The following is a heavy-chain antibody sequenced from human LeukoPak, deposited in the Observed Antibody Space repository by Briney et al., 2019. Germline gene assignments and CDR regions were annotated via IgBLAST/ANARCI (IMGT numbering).Heavy chain of an antibody. Sequence: ASVKVSCKASGGTFSSYAISWVRQAPGQGLEWMGWISAYNGNTNYAQKLQGRVTMTTDTSTSTAYMELRSLRSDDTAVYYCARVEMATIWGKYWGQGTLVTVSS. D-gene: IGHD5-24*01. CDR2: ISAYNGNT. CDR1: GGTFSSYA. V-gene: IGHV1-18*01. J-gene: IGHJ4*02. CDR3: ARVEMATIWGKY.